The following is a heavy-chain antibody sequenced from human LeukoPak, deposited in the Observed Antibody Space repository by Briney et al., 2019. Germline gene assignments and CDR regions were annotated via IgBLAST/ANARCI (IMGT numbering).Heavy chain of an antibody. CDR1: GGSISSGSYY. J-gene: IGHJ4*02. V-gene: IGHV4-61*02. CDR3: ARPLGAGYSYGAFDY. CDR2: IYTSGST. Sequence: TSETLSLTCTVSGGSISSGSYYWSWIRQPAGKGLEWIGRIYTSGSTNYNPSLKSRVTISVDTSKNQFSLKLSSVTAADTAVYYCARPLGAGYSYGAFDYWGQGTLVTVSS. D-gene: IGHD5-18*01.